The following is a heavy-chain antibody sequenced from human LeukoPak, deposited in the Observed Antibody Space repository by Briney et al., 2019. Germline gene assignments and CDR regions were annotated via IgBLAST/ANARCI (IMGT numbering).Heavy chain of an antibody. D-gene: IGHD4-17*01. CDR1: GGSISSGSYY. Sequence: SETLSLTCTVSGGSISSGSYYWSWIRQPAGKGLEWIGRIYTSGSTNYNPSLKSRVTISVDTSKNQFSLKLSSVTAADTAVYYCAREFRGDYDYYYYYYMDVWGKGTTVTISS. CDR3: AREFRGDYDYYYYYYMDV. J-gene: IGHJ6*03. V-gene: IGHV4-61*02. CDR2: IYTSGST.